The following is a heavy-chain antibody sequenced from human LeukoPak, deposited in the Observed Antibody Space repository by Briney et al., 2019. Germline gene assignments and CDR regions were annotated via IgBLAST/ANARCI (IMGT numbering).Heavy chain of an antibody. Sequence: SETLSLTCAVYGGSFSGYYWSWTRQPPGKGLEWIGEINHSGSTNYNPPLKSRVTISVDTSKNQFSLKLSSVTAADTAVYYCARKRGYSGYDPWGQGTLVTVSS. CDR2: INHSGST. D-gene: IGHD5-12*01. CDR1: GGSFSGYY. CDR3: ARKRGYSGYDP. V-gene: IGHV4-34*01. J-gene: IGHJ5*02.